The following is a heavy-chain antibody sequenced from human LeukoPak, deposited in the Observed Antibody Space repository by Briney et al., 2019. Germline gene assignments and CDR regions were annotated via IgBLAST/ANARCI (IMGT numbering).Heavy chain of an antibody. CDR1: GFTFSSYA. V-gene: IGHV3-23*01. D-gene: IGHD6-6*01. Sequence: PGGPLRLSCAASGFTFSSYAMSWVRQDPGKGLEWVSAISGSGGSTYYADSVKGRFTISRDNSKNTLYLQMNSLRAEDTAVYYCAKDRLEGSDFDYWGQGTLVTVSS. CDR2: ISGSGGST. CDR3: AKDRLEGSDFDY. J-gene: IGHJ4*02.